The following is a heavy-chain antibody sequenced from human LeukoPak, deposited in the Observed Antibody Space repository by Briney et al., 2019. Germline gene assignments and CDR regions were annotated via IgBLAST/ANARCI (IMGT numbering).Heavy chain of an antibody. CDR2: INWDDQK. Sequence: SGPTLVKPTQTLTLTCTFSGFSLTTSGMGVGWIRQPPGKALEWLALINWDDQKVYSPSLQSRLSITKDTSKNQVVLTMANVDPVDTATYYCAHRRDSSGYQYRYWFAPWGQGTLVTVSS. CDR3: AHRRDSSGYQYRYWFAP. J-gene: IGHJ5*02. V-gene: IGHV2-5*02. CDR1: GFSLTTSGMG. D-gene: IGHD3-22*01.